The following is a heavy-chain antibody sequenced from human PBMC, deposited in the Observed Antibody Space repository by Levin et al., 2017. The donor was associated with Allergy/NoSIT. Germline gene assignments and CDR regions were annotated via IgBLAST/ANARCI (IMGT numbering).Heavy chain of an antibody. CDR1: GFTFSSYA. D-gene: IGHD6-6*01. CDR3: AKDRVSSIAARGGPDY. V-gene: IGHV3-23*01. Sequence: GGSLRLSCAASGFTFSSYAMSWVRQAPGKGLEWVSAISGSGGSTYYADSVKGRFTISRDNSKNTLYLQMNSLRAEDTAVYYCAKDRVSSIAARGGPDYWGQGTLVTVSS. J-gene: IGHJ4*02. CDR2: ISGSGGST.